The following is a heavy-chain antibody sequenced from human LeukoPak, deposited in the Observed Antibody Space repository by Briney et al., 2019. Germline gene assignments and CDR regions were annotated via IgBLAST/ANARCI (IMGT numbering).Heavy chain of an antibody. J-gene: IGHJ4*02. CDR2: ISGANGNV. Sequence: GASVKVSCQASGFSFSDHGLSWVRQAPGQGPEWMGWISGANGNVKYSPPFVGRVTAIMDTSTNTASLDLRRLTSDDTAVYFCARTGRCDSSTCYTPLFDVWGQGTLVTVSS. D-gene: IGHD2-21*01. V-gene: IGHV1-18*04. CDR3: ARTGRCDSSTCYTPLFDV. CDR1: GFSFSDHG.